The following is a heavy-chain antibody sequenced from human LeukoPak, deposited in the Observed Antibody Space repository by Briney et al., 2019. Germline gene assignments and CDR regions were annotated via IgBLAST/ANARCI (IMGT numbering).Heavy chain of an antibody. V-gene: IGHV1-2*02. J-gene: IGHJ5*02. CDR2: INPNSGGT. CDR3: ARLTYSSGWYAPGWFDP. CDR1: GYTFTGYY. D-gene: IGHD6-19*01. Sequence: SVKVSCKASGYTFTGYYMHWVRQAPGQGLEWMGWINPNSGGTNYAQKFQGRVTMTRDTSISTAYMELSRLRSDDTAVYYCARLTYSSGWYAPGWFDPWGQGTLVTVSS.